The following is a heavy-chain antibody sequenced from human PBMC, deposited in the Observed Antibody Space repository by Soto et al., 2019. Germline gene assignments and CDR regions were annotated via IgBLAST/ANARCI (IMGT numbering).Heavy chain of an antibody. D-gene: IGHD1-1*01. J-gene: IGHJ6*02. CDR1: GFTFTRYS. Sequence: GGSLRLSCAASGFTFTRYSMNWVRQAPGKGLEWVSSISSTTNYIYYADSVEGRFTISRDNAKNSLYLQMNSLRAEDTAVYYCARDGGVKVTATTQGLDVWGQGTTVTVSS. V-gene: IGHV3-21*01. CDR2: ISSTTNYI. CDR3: ARDGGVKVTATTQGLDV.